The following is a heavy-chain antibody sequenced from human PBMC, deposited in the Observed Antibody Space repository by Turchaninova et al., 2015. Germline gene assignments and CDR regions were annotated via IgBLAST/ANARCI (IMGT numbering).Heavy chain of an antibody. CDR2: T. J-gene: IGHJ6*02. V-gene: IGHV3-23*01. D-gene: IGHD5-24*01. Sequence: TKYAESVKGRFNGSRDNSENIMYLQINSLRVEDTAIYYCARGSMVPREYYYYHYDMDVWGQVTTVTVSS. CDR3: ARGSMVPREYYYYHYDMDV.